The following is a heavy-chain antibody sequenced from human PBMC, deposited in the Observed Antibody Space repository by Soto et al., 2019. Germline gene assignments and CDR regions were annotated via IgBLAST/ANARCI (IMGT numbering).Heavy chain of an antibody. Sequence: EVQLVESGGGLVQPGGSLRLSCAASGFTFSSYWMHWVRQAPGKGLVWVSRINSDGSSTNYADSVKGRFTISRDNAKNTLYLQMNSLRAEVTAVYYCARGGSLNWYFDLWGRGTLVTLSS. CDR1: GFTFSSYW. CDR3: ARGGSLNWYFDL. J-gene: IGHJ2*01. D-gene: IGHD1-26*01. CDR2: INSDGSST. V-gene: IGHV3-74*01.